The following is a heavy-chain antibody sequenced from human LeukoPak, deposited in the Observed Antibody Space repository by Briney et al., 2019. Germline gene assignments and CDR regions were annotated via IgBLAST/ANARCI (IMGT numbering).Heavy chain of an antibody. Sequence: GASVKVSCKASGYTFTGYYMHWVRQAPGQGLEWMGWVNPNSGGTNYAQKFQGRVTMTRDTSISTAYMELSRLRSDDTAVYYCTRVVPAAINYYYYYYMDVWGKGTTVTVSS. D-gene: IGHD2-2*02. V-gene: IGHV1-2*02. CDR3: TRVVPAAINYYYYYYMDV. CDR1: GYTFTGYY. CDR2: VNPNSGGT. J-gene: IGHJ6*03.